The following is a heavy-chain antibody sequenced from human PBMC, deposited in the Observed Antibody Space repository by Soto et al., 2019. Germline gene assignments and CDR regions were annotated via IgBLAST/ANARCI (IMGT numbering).Heavy chain of an antibody. V-gene: IGHV4-34*01. J-gene: IGHJ6*03. CDR2: INHSGST. CDR3: ARVPYYYGSGSYYLPYYYYMDV. D-gene: IGHD3-10*01. CDR1: GGSFSGYY. Sequence: SETLSLTCAVYGGSFSGYYWSWIRQPPGKGLEWIGEINHSGSTNYNPSLKSRVTISVDTSKNQFSLKLSSVTAADTAVYYCARVPYYYGSGSYYLPYYYYMDVWGKGTTVTVSS.